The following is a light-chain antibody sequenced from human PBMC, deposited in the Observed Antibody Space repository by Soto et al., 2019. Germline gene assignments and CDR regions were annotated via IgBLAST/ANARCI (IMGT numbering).Light chain of an antibody. CDR3: SSYTSSSRFYV. CDR2: EVS. Sequence: QSSLTQPASVSGSPGQAITISCTGTSSDVGGYNSVSWYQQHPGKAPKLMVYEVSNRPSGVSNRFSGSKSVNTASLTISGLQAEDEADYYCSSYTSSSRFYVVGNGTKVTVL. J-gene: IGLJ1*01. CDR1: SSDVGGYNS. V-gene: IGLV2-14*01.